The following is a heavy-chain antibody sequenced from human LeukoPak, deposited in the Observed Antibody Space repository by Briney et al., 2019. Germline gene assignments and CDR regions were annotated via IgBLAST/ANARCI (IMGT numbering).Heavy chain of an antibody. CDR3: AGAPNPTFFDY. Sequence: PSETLSLTCTVSGGSVSSDSYYWSWIRQPPGKGLEWIGHVSYSGTTNYNPSLRSRVIISIDISQNQFSPRLSSVTAADTAVYYCAGAPNPTFFDYWGQGPLATVSS. CDR1: GGSVSSDSYY. CDR2: VSYSGTT. V-gene: IGHV4-61*01. J-gene: IGHJ4*02.